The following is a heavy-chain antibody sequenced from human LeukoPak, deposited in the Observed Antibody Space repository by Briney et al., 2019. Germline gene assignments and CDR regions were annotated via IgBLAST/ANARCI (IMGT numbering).Heavy chain of an antibody. CDR2: VHYTGKT. J-gene: IGHJ4*02. CDR3: ARGYYDRSGSSNPFDS. Sequence: SETLSLTCTVSGDSISSSYWSWIRQPPGKRLEWVGYVHYTGKTNYNPSLNNRATISVDMSKNQFSLTLSSVTVADTAMYYCARGYYDRSGSSNPFDSWGQGTLVTVSA. D-gene: IGHD3-22*01. CDR1: GDSISSSY. V-gene: IGHV4-59*01.